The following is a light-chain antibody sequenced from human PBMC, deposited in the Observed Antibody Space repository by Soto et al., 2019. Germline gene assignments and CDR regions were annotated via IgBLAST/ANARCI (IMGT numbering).Light chain of an antibody. Sequence: DIQITPSPASLSGSLGDRVTITCRASQSISSWLAWYQQKPGKAPNLLIYAASTLQSGVPSRFSGSGSGTDFTLTISSLQPEDFATYFCLQHNSYPITFGQGTRLEIK. CDR1: QSISSW. CDR2: AAS. J-gene: IGKJ5*01. V-gene: IGKV1-5*01. CDR3: LQHNSYPIT.